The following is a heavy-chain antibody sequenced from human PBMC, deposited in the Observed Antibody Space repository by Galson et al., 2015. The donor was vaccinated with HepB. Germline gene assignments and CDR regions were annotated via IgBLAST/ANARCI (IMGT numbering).Heavy chain of an antibody. CDR1: GFVFSNTW. Sequence: SLRLSCAASGFVFSNTWMYWVRQAPGKGLEWVGGIKSVTAGGTTDYAAPVKGRFTILRDDSKDTLYLQMNGLKPEDTAVYYCTTDAWHDWGQGTLVTVSS. V-gene: IGHV3-15*07. CDR3: TTDAWHD. CDR2: IKSVTAGGTT. J-gene: IGHJ4*02.